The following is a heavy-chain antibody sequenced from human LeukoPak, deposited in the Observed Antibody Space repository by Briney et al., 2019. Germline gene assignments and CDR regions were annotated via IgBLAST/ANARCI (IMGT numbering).Heavy chain of an antibody. J-gene: IGHJ4*02. CDR3: VRNSYDSSGYYDY. V-gene: IGHV3-74*01. CDR2: IISDGSNT. Sequence: GGSLRLSCAASGFTFSSYWMHWVRQAPGKGLVWVSRIISDGSNTTYADSVQGRFTISRENDKNTLYLQMSSLRAEDTAVYYCVRNSYDSSGYYDYWGQGTLVTVSS. D-gene: IGHD3-22*01. CDR1: GFTFSSYW.